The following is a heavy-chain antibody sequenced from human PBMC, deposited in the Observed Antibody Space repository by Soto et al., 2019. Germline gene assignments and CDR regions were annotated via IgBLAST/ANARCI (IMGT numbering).Heavy chain of an antibody. J-gene: IGHJ6*02. CDR2: ISSSSSYI. D-gene: IGHD2-2*02. CDR1: GFTFSSYS. Sequence: GSLRLSCAASGFTFSSYSMNWVRQAPGKGLEWVSSISSSSSYIYYADSVKGRFTISRDNAKNSLYLQMNSLRAEDTAVYYCARADDIVVVPAAIRGRYYYYGMDVWGQGTTVTVSS. CDR3: ARADDIVVVPAAIRGRYYYYGMDV. V-gene: IGHV3-21*01.